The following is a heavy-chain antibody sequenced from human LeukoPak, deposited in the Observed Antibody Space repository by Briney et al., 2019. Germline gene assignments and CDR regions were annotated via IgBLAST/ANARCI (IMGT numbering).Heavy chain of an antibody. CDR3: TTAAVH. V-gene: IGHV3-15*01. J-gene: IGHJ4*02. Sequence: NPGGSLRLSCAASGFTFSNAWMSWVRQSPGKGLEWVGRIRSKIDGGTTDYDAPVKGRFTISRDDSKNTLYLQMNSLETEDTAVYYCTTAAVHWGQGTLVTVSS. CDR2: IRSKIDGGTT. CDR1: GFTFSNAW.